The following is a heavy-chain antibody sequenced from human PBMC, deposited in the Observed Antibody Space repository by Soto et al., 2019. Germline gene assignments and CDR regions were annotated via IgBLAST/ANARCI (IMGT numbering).Heavy chain of an antibody. D-gene: IGHD1-1*01. J-gene: IGHJ4*02. CDR2: ISYNGGSI. CDR1: GFTFDDYA. Sequence: VQLVESGGGLVQPGQSLRLSCAGSGFTFDDYAMHWVRQSPGKGLEWVSGISYNGGSIGYAASVKGRFTISRDNANNSLYLQMSSPRPEDTAFYYCTNGAPYHTGADYWGQGTLVTVSS. CDR3: TNGAPYHTGADY. V-gene: IGHV3-9*01.